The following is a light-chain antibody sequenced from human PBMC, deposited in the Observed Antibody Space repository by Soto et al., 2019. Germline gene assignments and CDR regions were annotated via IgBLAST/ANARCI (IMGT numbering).Light chain of an antibody. V-gene: IGKV1-5*01. CDR2: DAS. Sequence: DIQMTQSPSTLAASVGDRVTITCRASQYISSYLAWYQQKPGKAPKLLIYDASSLESGVPSRFSGSGSGTEFTLTISRLQPDDFATYYCQQYNSWWTFGQGTKVDTK. CDR3: QQYNSWWT. CDR1: QYISSY. J-gene: IGKJ1*01.